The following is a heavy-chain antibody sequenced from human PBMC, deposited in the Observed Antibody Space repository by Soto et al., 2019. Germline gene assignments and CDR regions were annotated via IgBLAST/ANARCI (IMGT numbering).Heavy chain of an antibody. Sequence: LSLTCTVSGGSISSSSYYWGWIRQPPGKGLEWIGSIYYSGSTYYNPSLKSRVTISVDTSKNQFSLKLSSVTAADTAVYYCARRYYGSGSYYSNWFDPWGQGTLVTVSS. D-gene: IGHD3-10*01. CDR1: GGSISSSSYY. J-gene: IGHJ5*02. CDR2: IYYSGST. CDR3: ARRYYGSGSYYSNWFDP. V-gene: IGHV4-39*01.